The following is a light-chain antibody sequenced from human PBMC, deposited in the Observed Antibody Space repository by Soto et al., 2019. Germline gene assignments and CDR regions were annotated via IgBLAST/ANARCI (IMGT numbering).Light chain of an antibody. CDR2: EVS. CDR3: SSYKSSSAPYV. CDR1: SSDVGRYNY. J-gene: IGLJ6*01. Sequence: QPALTQPASVSGSPGQSITISCTGTSSDVGRYNYVSWYRQHPGKAPELMIYEVSNRPSGVSDRFSGSKSGNTASLIIFGLQHEEGPDYYSSSYKSSSAPYVFGRGKKVTV. V-gene: IGLV2-14*01.